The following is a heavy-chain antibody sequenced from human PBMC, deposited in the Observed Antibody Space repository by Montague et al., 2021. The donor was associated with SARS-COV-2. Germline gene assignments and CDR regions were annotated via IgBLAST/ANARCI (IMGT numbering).Heavy chain of an antibody. J-gene: IGHJ5*02. CDR3: ARDEFTWLQLWSWFDP. CDR2: IYLSGST. V-gene: IGHV4-38-2*02. D-gene: IGHD5-24*01. CDR1: GYSISSGYY. Sequence: SESLSLTCTVSGYSISSGYYWGWIRQPPGKGLEWIGNIYLSGSTYYNPSLKSRVTISVDTSKNQFSLKLSSVTAADTAVYYCARDEFTWLQLWSWFDPWGQGTLVTVSS.